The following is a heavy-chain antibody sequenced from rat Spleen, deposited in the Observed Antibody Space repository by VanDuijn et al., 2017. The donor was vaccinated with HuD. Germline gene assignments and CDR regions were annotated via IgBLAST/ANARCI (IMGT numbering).Heavy chain of an antibody. V-gene: IGHV5-31*01. CDR3: KTENDWFAY. CDR2: ITNTGRNT. CDR1: GFTFNNYW. Sequence: EVQLMESGGGLVQPGRSLKLSCVASGFTFNNYWMTWIRQAPGKGLEWVASITNTGRNTYDPDSVKGRFTISRDTAENTLYLQMTSLRSDDTATYFGKTENDWFAYWRQGTLVTVSS. J-gene: IGHJ3*01.